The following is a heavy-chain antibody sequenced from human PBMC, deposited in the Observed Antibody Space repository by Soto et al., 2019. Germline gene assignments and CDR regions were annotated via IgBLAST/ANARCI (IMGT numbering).Heavy chain of an antibody. CDR3: SRVLTGPAPADYYYYGMDV. J-gene: IGHJ6*02. CDR2: IYHSGST. V-gene: IGHV4-4*02. D-gene: IGHD3-10*01. Sequence: QVQLQESDPGLVKPSGTLSLTCAVSGGSISSSNWWSWVRQPPGEGLEWIGEIYHSGSTNHNPSLKSRVTIPVDKCKNHFSLTLSSLTAADTAVYFCSRVLTGPAPADYYYYGMDVWGQSTTVTVS. CDR1: GGSISSSNW.